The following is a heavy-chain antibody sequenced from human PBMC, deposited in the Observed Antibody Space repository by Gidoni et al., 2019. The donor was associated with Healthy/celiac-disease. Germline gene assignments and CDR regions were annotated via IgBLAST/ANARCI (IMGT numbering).Heavy chain of an antibody. D-gene: IGHD6-6*01. V-gene: IGHV3-23*01. Sequence: EVQLLESGGGWVQPGGSLRLPCAAPGFTFSSYAMSWVRQAPGKGLGWVSAISGSGGSTYYADSVKGRFNISRDNSKNTLYLQMNSLRAEDTAVYYCASRIAARPVDYWGQGTLVTVAS. CDR3: ASRIAARPVDY. CDR1: GFTFSSYA. J-gene: IGHJ4*02. CDR2: ISGSGGST.